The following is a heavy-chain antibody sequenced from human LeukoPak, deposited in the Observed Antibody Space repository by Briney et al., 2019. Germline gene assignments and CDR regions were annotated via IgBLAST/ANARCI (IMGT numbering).Heavy chain of an antibody. CDR1: GGSFSGYY. CDR2: INHSGST. D-gene: IGHD2/OR15-2a*01. Sequence: SETLSLTCAVSGGSFSGYYWSWIRQPPGKGLEWIGEINHSGSTNYNPSLKSRVTISVDTSKNQFSLKLSSVTAADTAVYYCARGENSNWFDPWGQGTLVTVSS. J-gene: IGHJ5*02. CDR3: ARGENSNWFDP. V-gene: IGHV4-34*01.